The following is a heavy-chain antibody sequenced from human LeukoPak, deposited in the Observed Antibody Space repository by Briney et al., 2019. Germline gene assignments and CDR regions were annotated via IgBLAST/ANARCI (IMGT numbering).Heavy chain of an antibody. CDR2: FDPEDGET. CDR3: AAFPITMIVVVITTPFDY. V-gene: IGHV1-24*01. D-gene: IGHD3-22*01. Sequence: ASVKVSCKVSGYTLTELSMHWVRQAPGKGLEWMGGFDPEDGETIYAQKFQGRVTMTEDTSTDTAYMELSSLRSEDMAVYYCAAFPITMIVVVITTPFDYWGQGTLVTVSS. CDR1: GYTLTELS. J-gene: IGHJ4*02.